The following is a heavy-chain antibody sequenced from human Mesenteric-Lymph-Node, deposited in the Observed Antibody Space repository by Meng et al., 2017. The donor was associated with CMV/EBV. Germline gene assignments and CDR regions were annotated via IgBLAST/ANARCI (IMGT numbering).Heavy chain of an antibody. J-gene: IGHJ6*02. D-gene: IGHD6-19*01. Sequence: SVKVSCKASGYTFTSYYMHWVRQAPGQGLEWMGIINPSGGSTSYAQKFQGRVTMTRDTSTSTVYMELSSLRSEDTAVYYCARDLAVADNYYYGMDVWGQGTTVTVSS. CDR3: ARDLAVADNYYYGMDV. CDR1: GYTFTSYY. V-gene: IGHV1-46*01. CDR2: INPSGGST.